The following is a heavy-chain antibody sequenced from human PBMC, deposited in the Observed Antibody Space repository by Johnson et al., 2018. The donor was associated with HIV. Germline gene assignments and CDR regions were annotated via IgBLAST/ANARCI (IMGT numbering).Heavy chain of an antibody. Sequence: QVQLVESGGGLVQPGGSLRLSCAASGFTVSSNYMSWVRQAPGKGLAWVAVISYDGSNKYYADSVKDRFTISRENAKNSLYLQMNSLRAEDTAVYYCSKDEQWLNDAFDIWGQGTMVTVSS. CDR2: ISYDGSNK. CDR3: SKDEQWLNDAFDI. V-gene: IGHV3-30*14. CDR1: GFTVSSNY. J-gene: IGHJ3*02. D-gene: IGHD6-19*01.